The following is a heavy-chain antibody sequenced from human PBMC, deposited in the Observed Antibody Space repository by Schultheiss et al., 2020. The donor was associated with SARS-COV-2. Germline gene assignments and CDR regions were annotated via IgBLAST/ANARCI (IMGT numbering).Heavy chain of an antibody. Sequence: GGSLRLSCAASGFTFSSYGMHWVRQAPGKGLEWVAVISYDGSNKYYADSVKGRFTISRDNSKNTLYLQMNSLRVEDTAVYYCARDGRIVVVPSRWGQGTLVTVSS. J-gene: IGHJ4*02. D-gene: IGHD2-15*01. CDR1: GFTFSSYG. V-gene: IGHV3-30*03. CDR3: ARDGRIVVVPSR. CDR2: ISYDGSNK.